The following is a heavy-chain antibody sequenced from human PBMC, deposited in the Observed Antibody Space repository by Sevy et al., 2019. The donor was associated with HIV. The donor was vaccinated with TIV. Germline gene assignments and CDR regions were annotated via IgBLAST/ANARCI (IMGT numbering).Heavy chain of an antibody. Sequence: SETLSLTCTVSGGPISSYYWSWIRQPPGKKLEWIGYIHYSGSTKYNPSLNSRVTMSVDTSKNQFSLKLTSVTAADTAVYYCARAPPVRSGDDSLNWFDPWGQGTLVTVS. CDR3: ARAPPVRSGDDSLNWFDP. J-gene: IGHJ5*02. CDR2: IHYSGST. V-gene: IGHV4-59*01. CDR1: GGPISSYY. D-gene: IGHD5-12*01.